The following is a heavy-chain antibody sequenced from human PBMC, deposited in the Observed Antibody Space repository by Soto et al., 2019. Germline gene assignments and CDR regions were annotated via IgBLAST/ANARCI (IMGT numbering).Heavy chain of an antibody. D-gene: IGHD3-16*02. CDR3: AKPGNYIWGSYRPNWFDP. CDR1: GFTFSSYG. J-gene: IGHJ5*02. CDR2: ISGSGGST. Sequence: GGSLRLSCAASGFTFSSYGMHWVRQAPGKGLEWVSAISGSGGSTYYADSVKGRFTISRDNSKNTLYLQMNSLRAEDTAVYYCAKPGNYIWGSYRPNWFDPWGQGTLVTVSS. V-gene: IGHV3-23*01.